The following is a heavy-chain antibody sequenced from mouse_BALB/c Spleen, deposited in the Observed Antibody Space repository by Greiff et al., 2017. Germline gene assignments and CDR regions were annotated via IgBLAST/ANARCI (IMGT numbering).Heavy chain of an antibody. CDR3: ARASKYGSSYSYWYFDV. D-gene: IGHD1-1*01. Sequence: EVKLMESGPGLVKPSQSLSLTCTVTGYSITSDYAWNWIRQFPGNNLEWMGYISYSGSTSYNPSLKSRISITRDTSKNQFFLQLNSVTTEDTATYYCARASKYGSSYSYWYFDVWGAGTTVTVSS. CDR1: GYSITSDYA. V-gene: IGHV3-2*02. CDR2: ISYSGST. J-gene: IGHJ1*01.